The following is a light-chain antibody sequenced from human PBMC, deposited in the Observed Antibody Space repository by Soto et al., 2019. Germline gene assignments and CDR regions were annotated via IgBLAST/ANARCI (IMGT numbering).Light chain of an antibody. CDR3: QQYNSFPT. Sequence: DIQLTQSPSTLSASLGDSVTITCRASQSVSSWLAWYQQKPGRAPRLLIYDASKLEAGVPSRFSGSGSETELSLTISSLQPDDFATYFCQQYNSFPTFGQGTKVDI. CDR2: DAS. V-gene: IGKV1-5*01. CDR1: QSVSSW. J-gene: IGKJ1*01.